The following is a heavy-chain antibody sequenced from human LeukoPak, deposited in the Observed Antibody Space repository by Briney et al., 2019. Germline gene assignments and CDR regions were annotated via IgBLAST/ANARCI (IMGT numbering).Heavy chain of an antibody. CDR3: ARCQKYSSLWYGTDNWFDP. Sequence: SETLSLTCAEYGASTSGSYWSWVRPTPGGGLEWIGEINHSGSSNYNPSLKSRVTISIHTSKNQFSLKLSSVSAPHTTVYYCARCQKYSSLWYGTDNWFDPWGQGTRVSVSS. V-gene: IGHV4-34*01. CDR1: GASTSGSY. CDR2: INHSGSS. J-gene: IGHJ5*02. D-gene: IGHD6-13*01.